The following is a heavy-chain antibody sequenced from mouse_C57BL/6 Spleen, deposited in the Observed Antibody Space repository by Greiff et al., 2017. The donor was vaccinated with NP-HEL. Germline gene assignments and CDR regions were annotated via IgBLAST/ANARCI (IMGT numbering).Heavy chain of an antibody. V-gene: IGHV1-64*01. Sequence: QVQLQQPGAELVKPGASVKLSCKASGYTFTSYWMHWVKQRPGQGLEWIGMIHPNSGSTNYNEKFKSKATLTVDKSSSTAYIQLSSLTSEDSAVYYCARDYSSSYDVDYWGQGTTLTVSS. CDR2: IHPNSGST. CDR3: ARDYSSSYDVDY. D-gene: IGHD1-1*01. CDR1: GYTFTSYW. J-gene: IGHJ2*01.